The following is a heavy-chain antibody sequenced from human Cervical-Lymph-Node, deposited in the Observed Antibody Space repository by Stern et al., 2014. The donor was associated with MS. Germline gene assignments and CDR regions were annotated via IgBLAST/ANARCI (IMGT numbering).Heavy chain of an antibody. CDR3: ARESAGITEYGMDV. CDR1: GFAFSDYF. D-gene: IGHD3-10*01. V-gene: IGHV3-11*01. Sequence: VQLVESGGGLVKPGGSLRLSCAASGFAFSDYFMSWIRQAPGKGLEWLSYSSSNGLSIYYADSVKGRFTISRDNAKNSLYLQMNSLRAEDTAVYYCARESAGITEYGMDVWGQGTTVTVSS. J-gene: IGHJ6*02. CDR2: SSSNGLSI.